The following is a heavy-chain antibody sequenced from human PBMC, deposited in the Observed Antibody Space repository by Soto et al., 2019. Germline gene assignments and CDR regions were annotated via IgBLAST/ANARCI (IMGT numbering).Heavy chain of an antibody. CDR1: GASISSYF. J-gene: IGHJ5*02. V-gene: IGHV4-4*07. D-gene: IGHD6-19*01. CDR2: ISTSGTT. Sequence: LSLTCTVSGASISSYFWTWIRQPAGKGLDWIGRISTSGTTNYNPSLKSRVTMSVDTSKNHFSLNLSSVTAADTAVYYCAREAGPDRWFDPWGQGTLVTVSS. CDR3: AREAGPDRWFDP.